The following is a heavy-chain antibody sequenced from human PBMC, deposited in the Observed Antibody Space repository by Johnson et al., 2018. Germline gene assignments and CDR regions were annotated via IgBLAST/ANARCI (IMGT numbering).Heavy chain of an antibody. CDR3: ARMQRVTITSYFDS. Sequence: VQLVESGGGLVQPGGSLRLSCKTSGFTFSNHGMTWVRQAPGKGLQWVSGISSSGGATDTAASVRGRFTISRDNSKNTLFLQMNSLRVDDTAIYYCARMQRVTITSYFDSWGQGTLVTVSS. CDR2: ISSSGGAT. D-gene: IGHD4-17*01. J-gene: IGHJ4*02. CDR1: GFTFSNHG. V-gene: IGHV3-23*04.